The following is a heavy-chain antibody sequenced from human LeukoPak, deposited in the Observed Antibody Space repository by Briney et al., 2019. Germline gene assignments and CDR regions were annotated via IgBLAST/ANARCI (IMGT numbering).Heavy chain of an antibody. J-gene: IGHJ6*02. Sequence: GGSLRLSCAASGFTFSSYGMHWVRQAPGKGLEWVAVISYDGSNKYYADSVKGRFTISRDNSKNTLYLQMNSLRAEDTAVYYCAKEDRYCSSTSCYSYYYYGMDVWGQGTTVTVSS. CDR2: ISYDGSNK. CDR1: GFTFSSYG. V-gene: IGHV3-30*18. CDR3: AKEDRYCSSTSCYSYYYYGMDV. D-gene: IGHD2-2*01.